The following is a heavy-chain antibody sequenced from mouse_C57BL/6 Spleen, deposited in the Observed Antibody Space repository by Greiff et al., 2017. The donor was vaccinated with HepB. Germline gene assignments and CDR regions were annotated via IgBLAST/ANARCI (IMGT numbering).Heavy chain of an antibody. D-gene: IGHD3-1*01. CDR2: IYPGGGYT. J-gene: IGHJ3*01. V-gene: IGHV1-63*01. CDR3: ARSGGKAWFAY. CDR1: GYTFTNYW. Sequence: VQLQQSGAELVRPGTSVKMSCKASGYTFTNYWIGWAKQRPGHGLEWIGDIYPGGGYTNYNEKFKGKATLTADKSSSTAYMQFSGRPSEDSASYYCARSGGKAWFAYWGQGTLVTVSA.